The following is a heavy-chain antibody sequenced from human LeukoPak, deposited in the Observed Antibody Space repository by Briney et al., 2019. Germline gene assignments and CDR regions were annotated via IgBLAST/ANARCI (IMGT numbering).Heavy chain of an antibody. Sequence: ASVKVSCKASGYTFTGYYMHWVRQAPGQGLEWMGWINPNSGGTSNVQRFHSRVTMTRDTSISTAYMELSRLRSDDTAVYYCARGRAGDYFDYWGQGTLVTVSS. CDR2: INPNSGGT. V-gene: IGHV1-2*02. CDR1: GYTFTGYY. J-gene: IGHJ4*02. CDR3: ARGRAGDYFDY.